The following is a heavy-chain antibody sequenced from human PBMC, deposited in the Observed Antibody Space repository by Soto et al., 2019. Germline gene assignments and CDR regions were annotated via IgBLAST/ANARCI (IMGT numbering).Heavy chain of an antibody. J-gene: IGHJ4*02. CDR3: AREFPYYVSSDSYLDY. V-gene: IGHV3-11*01. Sequence: PGGSLRLSCTVSGFAFRHNYLTWIRQAPGKGLEWLSYISTSGSPAYYADSVKGRFTISTDNAKKSLYLQMDSLRAEDTGVYYCAREFPYYVSSDSYLDYWGQGALVTVSS. CDR1: GFAFRHNY. CDR2: ISTSGSPA. D-gene: IGHD3-16*01.